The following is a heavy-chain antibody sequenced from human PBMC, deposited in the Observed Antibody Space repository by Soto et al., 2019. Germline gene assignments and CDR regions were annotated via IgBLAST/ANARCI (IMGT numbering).Heavy chain of an antibody. CDR2: INPSGGST. Sequence: GASVKVSCKASGYTFTSYYMHWVRQAPGQGLEWMGIINPSGGSTSYAQKFQGRVTMTRDTSTSTVYMELSSLRSEDTAVYYCARDGAVLRFLEWLLPPYYCYMDVWGKGTTVTVSS. J-gene: IGHJ6*03. V-gene: IGHV1-46*03. CDR1: GYTFTSYY. D-gene: IGHD3-3*01. CDR3: ARDGAVLRFLEWLLPPYYCYMDV.